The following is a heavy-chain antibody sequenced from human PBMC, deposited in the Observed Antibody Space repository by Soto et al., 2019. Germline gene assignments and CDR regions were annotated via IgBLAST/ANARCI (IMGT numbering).Heavy chain of an antibody. Sequence: QVQLVESGGGLVKPGGSLRLSCEVSGFTFSDYYMSWIRQAPGKGLEWVSHISSSSSDTNYADSVKGRFTISRDNAKNSLYLHMNSLRAEDTAVYYCARVPKNTAMTIFDYWGQGTLVTVSS. CDR3: ARVPKNTAMTIFDY. D-gene: IGHD5-18*01. V-gene: IGHV3-11*05. J-gene: IGHJ4*02. CDR2: ISSSSSDT. CDR1: GFTFSDYY.